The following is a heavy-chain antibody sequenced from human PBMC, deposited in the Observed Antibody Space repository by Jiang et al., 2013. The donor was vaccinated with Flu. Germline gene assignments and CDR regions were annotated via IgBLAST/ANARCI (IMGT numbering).Heavy chain of an antibody. D-gene: IGHD2-2*01. CDR2: TYYRSTWYS. Sequence: SQTLSLTCVISGDSVSSKSAAWNWIRQSPSRGLEWLGRTYYRSTWYSNYAPSVESRISINPDTSKNQFSLQLNSVTPEDTALYYCARSQRATGDFCSSATCPTFDSWGQGTLVTVSS. CDR3: ARSQRATGDFCSSATCPTFDS. CDR1: GDSVSSKSAA. V-gene: IGHV6-1*01. J-gene: IGHJ4*02.